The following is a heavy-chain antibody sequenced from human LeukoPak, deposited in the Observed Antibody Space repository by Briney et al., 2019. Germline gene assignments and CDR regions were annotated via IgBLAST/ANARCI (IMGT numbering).Heavy chain of an antibody. CDR1: GGSISSYY. Sequence: SETLSLTCTVSGGSISSYYWSWIRQPPGKGLEWIGYIYYGGSTNYNPSLNSRVTISVDTSKNQFSLKLSSVTAADTAVYYCARAPYFDFWTGYYFDYWGQGTLVTVSS. J-gene: IGHJ4*02. CDR2: IYYGGST. CDR3: ARAPYFDFWTGYYFDY. V-gene: IGHV4-59*01. D-gene: IGHD3-3*01.